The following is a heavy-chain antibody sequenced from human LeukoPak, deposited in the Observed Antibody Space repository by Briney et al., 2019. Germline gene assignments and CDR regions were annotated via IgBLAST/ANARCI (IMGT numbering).Heavy chain of an antibody. J-gene: IGHJ6*03. CDR2: ISYDGSNK. CDR1: GFTFSSYG. CDR3: AKGGDYGDESLYYYYYYMDV. V-gene: IGHV3-30*18. D-gene: IGHD4-17*01. Sequence: PGGSLRLSCAASGFTFSSYGMHWVRQAPGKGLGWVAVISYDGSNKYYADSVKGRFTISRDNSKNTLYLQMNSLRAEDTAVYYCAKGGDYGDESLYYYYYYMDVWGKGTTVTVSS.